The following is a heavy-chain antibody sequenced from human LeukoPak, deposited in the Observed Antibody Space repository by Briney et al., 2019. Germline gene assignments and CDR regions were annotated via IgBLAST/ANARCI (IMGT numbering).Heavy chain of an antibody. CDR3: ASSRYSSSSNFDY. V-gene: IGHV3-21*01. D-gene: IGHD6-6*01. J-gene: IGHJ4*02. CDR2: ITTSSSYI. Sequence: GGSLRLSCAASGFTFSAYNMNWVRRTPGKGLEWVSSITTSSSYIYYADSVKGRFTISRDNAKNSLYLQMNSLRAEDTAVYYCASSRYSSSSNFDYWGQGTLVTVSS. CDR1: GFTFSAYN.